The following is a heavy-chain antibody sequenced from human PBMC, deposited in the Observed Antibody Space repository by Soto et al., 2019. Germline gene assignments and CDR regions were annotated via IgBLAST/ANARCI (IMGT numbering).Heavy chain of an antibody. CDR1: GYSFTGYW. CDR3: ARPRDITIFGVVLEAFDV. Sequence: ESLKICCKGSGYSFTGYWITWVRQVPGKGLEWMARIDPSDSYTNYSPSFQGHVTVSADRSISTAYLQWSSLKASDTAIYYCARPRDITIFGVVLEAFDVWGQGTLVTVS. CDR2: IDPSDSYT. V-gene: IGHV5-10-1*01. D-gene: IGHD3-3*01. J-gene: IGHJ3*01.